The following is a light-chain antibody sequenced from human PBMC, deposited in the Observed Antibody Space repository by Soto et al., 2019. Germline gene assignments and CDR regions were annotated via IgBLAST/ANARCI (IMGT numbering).Light chain of an antibody. CDR1: TNDIGAFNY. Sequence: QSALTQPASVSGSPGQSITISCTGTTNDIGAFNYVSWYQQHPGKAPKLILYEVTNRPSGVSNRFSGSKSGNTASLTISGLQAEDEADYYCCSYAGSSAYVFGTGTKLTVL. CDR3: CSYAGSSAYV. CDR2: EVT. V-gene: IGLV2-23*02. J-gene: IGLJ1*01.